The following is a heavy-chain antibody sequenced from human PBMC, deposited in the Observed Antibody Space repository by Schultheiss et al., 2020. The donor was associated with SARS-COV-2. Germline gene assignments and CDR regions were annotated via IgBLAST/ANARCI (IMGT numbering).Heavy chain of an antibody. Sequence: SVKVSCKASGGTFSSYAISWVRQAPGQGLEWMGGIIPIFGTANYAQKFQGRVTITADKSTSTAYMELSSLRSEDTAVYYCAREGDIVVVPAATPSFGMDVWGQGTTVTVSS. CDR3: AREGDIVVVPAATPSFGMDV. D-gene: IGHD2-2*01. CDR2: IIPIFGTA. CDR1: GGTFSSYA. V-gene: IGHV1-69*06. J-gene: IGHJ6*02.